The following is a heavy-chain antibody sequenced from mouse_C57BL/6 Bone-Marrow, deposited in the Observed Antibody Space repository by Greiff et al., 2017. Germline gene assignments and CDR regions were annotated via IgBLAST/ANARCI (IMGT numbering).Heavy chain of an antibody. V-gene: IGHV1-22*01. J-gene: IGHJ4*01. D-gene: IGHD1-1*02. Sequence: VQLQQPGPELVKPGASVKMSCKASGYTFTDYNMHWVKQSHGKSLEWIGYINPNNGGTSYTQQFQGKATLTVNKPSRTAYMALRSLTSEDSSVYYCARRGIYYDYAMDYWAQGRSVTV. CDR3: ARRGIYYDYAMDY. CDR2: INPNNGGT. CDR1: GYTFTDYN.